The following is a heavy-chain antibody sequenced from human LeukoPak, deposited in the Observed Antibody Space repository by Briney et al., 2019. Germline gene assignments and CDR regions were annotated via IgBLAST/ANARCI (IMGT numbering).Heavy chain of an antibody. CDR3: ARDPIGYCSSTSCSPR. V-gene: IGHV3-7*01. J-gene: IGHJ4*02. Sequence: PGGSLRLSCAASGFPFSSYWMSWVHQAPGKGLEWVANIKKDGSEKYYVDSVKGRSTISRDNAKNSLYLQMNSLRAEDTAVYYCARDPIGYCSSTSCSPRWGQGTLVTVSS. D-gene: IGHD2-2*01. CDR1: GFPFSSYW. CDR2: IKKDGSEK.